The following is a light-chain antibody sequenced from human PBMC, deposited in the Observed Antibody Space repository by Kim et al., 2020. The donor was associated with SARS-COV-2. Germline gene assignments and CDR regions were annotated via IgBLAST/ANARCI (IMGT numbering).Light chain of an antibody. CDR1: QSVSSNF. V-gene: IGKV3-20*01. J-gene: IGKJ1*01. Sequence: IVLTQSPCTLPLSPGERATLSCRASQSVSSNFLAWYQQKAGQAPRLLIYSASSRASGIPDRFSGSGSGTDFTLTIRTLEPEDFAVYYCRQYATSPETYGQRTKVEIK. CDR3: RQYATSPET. CDR2: SAS.